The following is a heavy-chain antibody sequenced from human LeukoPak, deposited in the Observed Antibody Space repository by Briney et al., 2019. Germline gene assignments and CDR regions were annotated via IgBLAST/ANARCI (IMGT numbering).Heavy chain of an antibody. V-gene: IGHV1-18*04. Sequence: GASVKVSCKASGYTFTSYYMHWVRQAPGQGLEWMGWISAYNGNTNYAQKLQGRVTMTTDTSTSTAYMELRSLRSDDTAVYYCARVSSSGAAAGPIDYWGQGTLVTVSS. CDR2: ISAYNGNT. CDR1: GYTFTSYY. J-gene: IGHJ4*02. D-gene: IGHD6-13*01. CDR3: ARVSSSGAAAGPIDY.